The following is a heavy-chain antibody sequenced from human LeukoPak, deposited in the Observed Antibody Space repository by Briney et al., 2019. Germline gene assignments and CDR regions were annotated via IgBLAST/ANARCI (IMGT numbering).Heavy chain of an antibody. Sequence: ASVKVSCKASGYTFTGYYMHWVRRAPGQGLEWMGRVNPHSGGTNHAQKFQGRLTMTRDTSISTAYMELSRLRSDDTALYYCATGINSGSYYYFDYWGQGTLVTVSS. CDR2: VNPHSGGT. D-gene: IGHD1-26*01. J-gene: IGHJ4*02. V-gene: IGHV1-2*06. CDR1: GYTFTGYY. CDR3: ATGINSGSYYYFDY.